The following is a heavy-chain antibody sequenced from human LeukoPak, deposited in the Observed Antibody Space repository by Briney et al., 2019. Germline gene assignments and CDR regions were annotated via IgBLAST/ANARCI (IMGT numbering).Heavy chain of an antibody. CDR3: ARDYGEGDY. V-gene: IGHV1-69*13. CDR2: IIPIFGTA. CDR1: GYTLTSYY. Sequence: SVKVSCKASGYTLTSYYMHWVRQAPGQGLEWMGGIIPIFGTANYAQKFQGRVTITADESTSTAYMELSSLRSEDTAVYYCARDYGEGDYWGQGTLVTVSS. D-gene: IGHD4-17*01. J-gene: IGHJ4*02.